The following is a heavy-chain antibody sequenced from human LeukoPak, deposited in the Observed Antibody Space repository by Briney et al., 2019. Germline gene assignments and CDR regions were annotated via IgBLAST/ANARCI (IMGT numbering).Heavy chain of an antibody. CDR3: ARSGYCSGGSCYYAFDI. Sequence: GGSLRLSCAASGLTFRTYAMSWVRQAPGKGLEWVSSISSSSSYIYYADSVKGRFTISRDNAKNSLYLQMNSLRAEDTAVYYCARSGYCSGGSCYYAFDIWGQGTMVTVSS. J-gene: IGHJ3*02. V-gene: IGHV3-21*01. CDR1: GLTFRTYA. CDR2: ISSSSSYI. D-gene: IGHD2-15*01.